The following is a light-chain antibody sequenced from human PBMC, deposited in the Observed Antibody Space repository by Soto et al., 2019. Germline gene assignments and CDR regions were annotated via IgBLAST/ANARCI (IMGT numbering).Light chain of an antibody. CDR2: GVT. CDR1: WSNIGAGYE. CDR3: QSFDSSLSNSWV. J-gene: IGLJ3*02. V-gene: IGLV1-40*01. Sequence: QSVLTQPPSVSGAPGQRVTISCTGGWSNIGAGYEVHWYQHLPGTAPKLHIYGVTNRPSGVPDRFSGSRSGTSASLAITGLQAEDEADYYCQSFDSSLSNSWVFGGGTKLTVL.